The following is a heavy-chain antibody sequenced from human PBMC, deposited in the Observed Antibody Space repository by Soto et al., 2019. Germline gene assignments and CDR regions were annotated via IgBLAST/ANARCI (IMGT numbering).Heavy chain of an antibody. D-gene: IGHD2-21*02. CDR3: ARGLYCGGGCYSHFDY. CDR1: GGTFSNYP. J-gene: IGHJ4*02. V-gene: IGHV1-69*01. Sequence: VQLVQSGAEVKKPGSSVKVSCKASGGTFSNYPFIWVRQAPGQGLDWMGGIIPIFGTTDYGQRFQGRVTSTADESTNTAYTELSSLRSDDTAVYYCARGLYCGGGCYSHFDYWGQGTLVTVSS. CDR2: IIPIFGTT.